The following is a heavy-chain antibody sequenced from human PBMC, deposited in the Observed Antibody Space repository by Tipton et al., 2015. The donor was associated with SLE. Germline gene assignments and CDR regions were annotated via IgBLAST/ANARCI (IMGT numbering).Heavy chain of an antibody. CDR1: GFTFSSYG. Sequence: SLRLSCAASGFTFSSYGMHWVRQAPGKGLEWVAFIRYDGSNKYYADSVKGRFTISRDNSKNTLYLQMNSLRAEDTAVYYCAKGLGITGTRGAFDIWGQGTMVTVSS. CDR3: AKGLGITGTRGAFDI. D-gene: IGHD1-7*01. V-gene: IGHV3-30*02. CDR2: IRYDGSNK. J-gene: IGHJ3*02.